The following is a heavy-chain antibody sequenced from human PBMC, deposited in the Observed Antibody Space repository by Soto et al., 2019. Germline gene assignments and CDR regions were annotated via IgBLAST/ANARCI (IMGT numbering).Heavy chain of an antibody. Sequence: PSETLSLTCAVNGGSISSSSYYWGWIRQPPGKGLEWIGSIYYSGRTYYNPSFKSRVTISIDTSKNQFSLKLSSVTATDTAVYYCARQRTTVVTQAYFDHWGQGALVTVSS. CDR1: GGSISSSSYY. V-gene: IGHV4-39*01. D-gene: IGHD2-21*02. CDR3: ARQRTTVVTQAYFDH. J-gene: IGHJ4*02. CDR2: IYYSGRT.